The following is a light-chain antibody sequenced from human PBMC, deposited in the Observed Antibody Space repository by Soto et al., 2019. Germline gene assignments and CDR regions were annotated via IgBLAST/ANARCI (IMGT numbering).Light chain of an antibody. CDR3: QQVKSFLPLT. J-gene: IGKJ4*01. CDR2: AAS. V-gene: IGKV1-27*01. Sequence: DIQMTQSPSSLSASVGDRVTITCRASQSISNYLAWYQQKPGKVPKLLISAASTLQSGVPSRFSGSGSGTDFTLTISSLQPEDVATYYCQQVKSFLPLTFGGGTKVDIK. CDR1: QSISNY.